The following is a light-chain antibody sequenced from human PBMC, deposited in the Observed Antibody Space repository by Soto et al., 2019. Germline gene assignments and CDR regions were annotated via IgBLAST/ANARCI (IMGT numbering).Light chain of an antibody. J-gene: IGLJ1*01. CDR1: SSDLAIYNY. Sequence: QSVLTQPASVSGSPGQSITISCTGTSSDLAIYNYVSWYQQHPGKAPKLMIYEVSNRPSGVSNRFSGSKSGNTASLTISGLQAEDEAAYYCSSYTSSSTLVFGTGTKVTVL. CDR3: SSYTSSSTLV. V-gene: IGLV2-14*01. CDR2: EVS.